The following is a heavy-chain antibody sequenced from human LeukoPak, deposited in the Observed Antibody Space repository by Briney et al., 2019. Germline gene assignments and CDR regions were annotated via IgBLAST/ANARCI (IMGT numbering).Heavy chain of an antibody. CDR2: IYSGGST. J-gene: IGHJ4*02. CDR1: GFTVSSNY. Sequence: GGSLRLSCAASGFTVSSNYMSWVRQAPGKGLEWVSVIYSGGSTYYADSVKGRFTISRDNSKNTLYLQMNSLRAEDTAVYYCARSRWFGELLSYWGQGTLVTVSS. D-gene: IGHD3-10*01. V-gene: IGHV3-66*01. CDR3: ARSRWFGELLSY.